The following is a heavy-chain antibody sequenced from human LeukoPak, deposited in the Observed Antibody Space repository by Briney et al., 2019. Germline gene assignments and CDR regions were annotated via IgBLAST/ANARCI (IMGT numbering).Heavy chain of an antibody. Sequence: GASVKVSCKASGYTFTGYYIHWVRQAPGLGLEWMGWIDPHNGDTNYAQEFPGRVTMTSDTSLGTAYMEMTTLSSDDTAVYYCTRGGQWLELDLWGQGTLVTVSS. J-gene: IGHJ5*02. D-gene: IGHD6-19*01. CDR2: IDPHNGDT. CDR1: GYTFTGYY. CDR3: TRGGQWLELDL. V-gene: IGHV1-2*02.